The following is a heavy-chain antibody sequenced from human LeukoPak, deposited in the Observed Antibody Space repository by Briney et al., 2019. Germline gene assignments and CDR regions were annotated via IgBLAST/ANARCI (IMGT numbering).Heavy chain of an antibody. CDR1: GASFSSGDQY. Sequence: SQTLSLTCTVSGASFSSGDQYWNWIRQSPGKGLEWIGSIHPSGMLYNNPSLESRVTISIDMSKNQFSLNLNSVTAADTAVYFCSRGLDSRKLGYWGQGTLVTVSS. J-gene: IGHJ4*02. D-gene: IGHD3-22*01. CDR3: SRGLDSRKLGY. V-gene: IGHV4-31*03. CDR2: IHPSGML.